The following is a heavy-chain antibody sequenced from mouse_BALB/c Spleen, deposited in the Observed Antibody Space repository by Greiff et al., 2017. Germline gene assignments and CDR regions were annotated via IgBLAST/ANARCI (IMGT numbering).Heavy chain of an antibody. D-gene: IGHD1-1*02. CDR1: GYTFTSYC. V-gene: IGHV1-5*01. CDR2: IYPGNSDT. Sequence: EVKLLESGPVLARPGASVKMSCKASGYTFTSYCMHWVKQRPGQGLEWIGAIYPGNSDTSYNQKFKGKATLTAVTSTSTAYMELSSLTNEDSAVYYCTRERTNGSGAWMAYWGQGTLVTVSA. CDR3: TRERTNGSGAWMAY. J-gene: IGHJ3*01.